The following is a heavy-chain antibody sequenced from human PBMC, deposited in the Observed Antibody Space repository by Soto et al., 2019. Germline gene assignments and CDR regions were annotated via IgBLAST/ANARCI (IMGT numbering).Heavy chain of an antibody. CDR2: SYYSVTT. Sequence: QVQLQESGPGLVKPSQTLSLTCTVSGGSISSCGYYWSWIRQHPGKGLEWIGYSYYSVTTYYNPSLRSRVPISQDTSKNHFSLKLSSVTAPDAAVYYCVTGSYGWYFDYGGQATLLTVSS. CDR1: GGSISSCGYY. J-gene: IGHJ4*02. CDR3: VTGSYGWYFDY. D-gene: IGHD3-10*01. V-gene: IGHV4-31*03.